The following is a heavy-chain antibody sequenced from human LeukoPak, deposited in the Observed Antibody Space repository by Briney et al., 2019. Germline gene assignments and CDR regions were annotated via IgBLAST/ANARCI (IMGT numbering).Heavy chain of an antibody. Sequence: GGSLRLSCAASGFTFSNYAMSCVRQAPGGGLEWVAAISGRGGRTYYADSVKGRFTISRDNSKNELHLQMNSLRAEDTAVYHCARQLGYCSDGSCYLDYWGQGTLVTVSS. D-gene: IGHD2-15*01. CDR1: GFTFSNYA. V-gene: IGHV3-23*01. CDR3: ARQLGYCSDGSCYLDY. CDR2: ISGRGGRT. J-gene: IGHJ4*02.